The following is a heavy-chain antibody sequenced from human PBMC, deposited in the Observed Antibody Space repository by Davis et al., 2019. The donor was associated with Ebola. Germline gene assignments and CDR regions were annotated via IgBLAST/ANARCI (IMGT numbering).Heavy chain of an antibody. J-gene: IGHJ4*02. CDR2: IYHSGST. V-gene: IGHV4-30-2*01. CDR3: ARGQGYYGSGTIGRY. D-gene: IGHD3-10*01. Sequence: MLSETLSLTCTVSGGSISSGGYSWSWIRQPPGKGLEWIGYIYHSGSTYYNPSLKSRVTISVDRSKNQFSLKLSSVTAADTAVYYCARGQGYYGSGTIGRYWGQGTLVTVSS. CDR1: GGSISSGGYS.